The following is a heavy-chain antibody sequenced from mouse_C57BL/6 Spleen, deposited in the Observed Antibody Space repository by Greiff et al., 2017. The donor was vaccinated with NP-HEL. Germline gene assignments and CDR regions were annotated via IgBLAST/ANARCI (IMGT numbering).Heavy chain of an antibody. CDR3: ARRDGYYWYFDV. Sequence: DVHLVESGGGLVKPGGSLKLSCAASGFTFSSYTMSWVRQTPEKRLEWVATISGGGGNTYYPDSVKGRFTISRDNAKNTLYLQMSSLRSEDTALYYCARRDGYYWYFDVWGTGTTVTVSS. V-gene: IGHV5-9*01. CDR1: GFTFSSYT. D-gene: IGHD2-3*01. CDR2: ISGGGGNT. J-gene: IGHJ1*03.